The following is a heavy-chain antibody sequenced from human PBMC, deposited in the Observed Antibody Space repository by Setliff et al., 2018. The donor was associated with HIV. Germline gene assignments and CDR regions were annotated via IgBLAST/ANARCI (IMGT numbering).Heavy chain of an antibody. Sequence: SETLSLTCTVSGGSISSYYWSWIRQPPGKGLEWIGYIYYSGSTNYNPSLKSRVTISVDTSKNQFSLKLSSVTAADTAVCYCARHVRAAAYNWFDPWGQGTLVTVSS. V-gene: IGHV4-59*08. CDR3: ARHVRAAAYNWFDP. CDR2: IYYSGST. CDR1: GGSISSYY. J-gene: IGHJ5*02. D-gene: IGHD3-10*02.